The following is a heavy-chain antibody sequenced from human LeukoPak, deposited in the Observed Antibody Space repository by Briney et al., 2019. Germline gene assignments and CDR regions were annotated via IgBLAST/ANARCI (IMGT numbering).Heavy chain of an antibody. J-gene: IGHJ4*02. V-gene: IGHV4-31*03. D-gene: IGHD5-18*01. CDR3: ARDGYTRSSYFDY. CDR2: ISHIGST. CDR1: GASISSGGFY. Sequence: PSETLSLTCTVSGASISSGGFYWSWIRQHPGKGLEWIGYISHIGSTYYNPSLKSRVTISLDTSKNQFSLKLSSGTAADTAVYFYARDGYTRSSYFDYWGQGTLVTVSS.